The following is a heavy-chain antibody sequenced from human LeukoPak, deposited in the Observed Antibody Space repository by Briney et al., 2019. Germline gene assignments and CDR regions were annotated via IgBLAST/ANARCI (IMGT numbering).Heavy chain of an antibody. Sequence: PSETLSLTCTVSGGSISTTNYYWGWIRQSPGKGLEWFGCVYYSGSTYYNPSLKSRVTISVDTSKNQLSLNLKSVTAADTAVYYCARDRDVDDFDSWGHGTLVTVSS. J-gene: IGHJ4*01. V-gene: IGHV4-39*07. CDR3: ARDRDVDDFDS. CDR2: VYYSGST. D-gene: IGHD2-15*01. CDR1: GGSISTTNYY.